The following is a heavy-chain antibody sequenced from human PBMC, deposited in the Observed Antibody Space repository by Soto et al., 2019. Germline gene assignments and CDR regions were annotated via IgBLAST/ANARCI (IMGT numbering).Heavy chain of an antibody. D-gene: IGHD3-22*01. J-gene: IGHJ3*02. CDR2: IIPIFGTA. Sequence: QVPLVQSGAEVKKPGSSVKVSCKASGGTFSSYAISWVRQAPGQGLEWMGGIIPIFGTANYAQKFQGRVTITADKSTSTAYMELSSLRSEDTAVYYCAREGYYYDSSGQERAFDIWGQGTMVTVSS. CDR1: GGTFSSYA. CDR3: AREGYYYDSSGQERAFDI. V-gene: IGHV1-69*06.